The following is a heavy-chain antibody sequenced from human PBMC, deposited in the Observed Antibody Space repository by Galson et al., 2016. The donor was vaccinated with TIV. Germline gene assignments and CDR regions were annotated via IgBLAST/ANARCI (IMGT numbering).Heavy chain of an antibody. CDR2: ISAKYDNA. V-gene: IGHV3-23*01. D-gene: IGHD2/OR15-2a*01. CDR3: AKDRITFIFRGAFDM. J-gene: IGHJ3*02. CDR1: GFTFSDYA. Sequence: CAASGFTFSDYAMSWVRQAPGKGLEWLSVISAKYDNAKYADSVKGRFTISRDTSTSTLYLQPDSLRAEDAAIYYCAKDRITFIFRGAFDMWGQGTMVTVSS.